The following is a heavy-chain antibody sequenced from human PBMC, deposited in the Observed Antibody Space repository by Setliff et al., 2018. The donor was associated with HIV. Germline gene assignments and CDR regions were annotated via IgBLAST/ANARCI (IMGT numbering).Heavy chain of an antibody. CDR3: ARSARKQGYYYYYYMDV. CDR1: GGSFSAYY. CDR2: ISHGGSS. Sequence: SETLSLTCAVYGGSFSAYYWTWIRQPPGKGLEWIGEISHGGSSNYNPSLKSRVTTSLDASRDQFSLNLTSVTAADTAVYYCARSARKQGYYYYYYMDVWGKGSTVTVSS. V-gene: IGHV4-34*01. J-gene: IGHJ6*03.